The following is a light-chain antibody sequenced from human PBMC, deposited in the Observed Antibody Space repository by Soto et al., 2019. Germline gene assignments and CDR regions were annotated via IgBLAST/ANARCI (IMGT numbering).Light chain of an antibody. J-gene: IGKJ4*01. CDR2: DAS. CDR3: QQYGSSHLT. Sequence: EIVLTQSPATLSLSPGERATLSCGASQSVRSSYLAWYQQKPGLAPRLLIYDASSRATGIPDRFSGSGSGTDFTLTISRLEPEDFAVYYCQQYGSSHLTFGGGTKVEIK. CDR1: QSVRSSY. V-gene: IGKV3D-20*01.